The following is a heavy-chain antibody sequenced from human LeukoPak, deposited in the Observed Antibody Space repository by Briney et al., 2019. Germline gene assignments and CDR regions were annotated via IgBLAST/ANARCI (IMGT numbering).Heavy chain of an antibody. CDR3: ARGPDYGDYGSRFDY. V-gene: IGHV3-20*04. J-gene: IGHJ4*02. CDR1: GFTFDDYG. Sequence: PGGSLRLSCTASGFTFDDYGMSWVRQAPGKGLEWVSGINWNGGSVGYGDSVKGRFTIYRDNAKKSLYLQTNSLRAEDTALYYCARGPDYGDYGSRFDYWGQGTLVTVSS. D-gene: IGHD4-17*01. CDR2: INWNGGSV.